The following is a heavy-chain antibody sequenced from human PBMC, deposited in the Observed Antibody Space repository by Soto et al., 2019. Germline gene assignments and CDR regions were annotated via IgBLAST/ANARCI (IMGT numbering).Heavy chain of an antibody. D-gene: IGHD6-19*01. CDR2: INSDGSTT. CDR3: ARGPSGWYGYDY. J-gene: IGHJ4*02. Sequence: EVQLVESGGGLVQPGGSLRLSCADSGFIISSNCMHWVRQTPGKGLVWVSRINSDGSTTSYADSVKGRFTISRDNAKNTLYLQMNSLRAEDPAVYYCARGPSGWYGYDYWGQGTLVTVSS. CDR1: GFIISSNC. V-gene: IGHV3-74*01.